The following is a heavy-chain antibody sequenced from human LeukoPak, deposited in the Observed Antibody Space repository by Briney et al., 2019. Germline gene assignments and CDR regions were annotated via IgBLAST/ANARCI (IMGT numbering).Heavy chain of an antibody. V-gene: IGHV3-66*01. D-gene: IGHD3-9*01. CDR3: ANINFDYLDNY. J-gene: IGHJ4*02. CDR2: IYSGGST. Sequence: PGGSLRLSCAASGFMFSNYGMSWVRQAPGKGLEWVSVIYSGGSTYYADSVKGRFTISRDNSKNTLYLQMNSLRAEDTAVYYCANINFDYLDNYWGQGTLVTVSS. CDR1: GFMFSNYG.